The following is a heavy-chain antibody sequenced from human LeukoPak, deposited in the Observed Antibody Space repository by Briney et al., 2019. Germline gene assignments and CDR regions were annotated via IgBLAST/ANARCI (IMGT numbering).Heavy chain of an antibody. CDR2: ISWDGGST. D-gene: IGHD5-24*01. J-gene: IGHJ4*02. Sequence: GGSLRLSCAASGFTFEDYTIHWVHQPPGKGLEWVSLISWDGGSTYYAASVKGRFIISRDNSKNFLYLQMNSLRTEDTALYSCAKDGPRENYFDYWGQGTLVTVSS. V-gene: IGHV3-43*01. CDR1: GFTFEDYT. CDR3: AKDGPRENYFDY.